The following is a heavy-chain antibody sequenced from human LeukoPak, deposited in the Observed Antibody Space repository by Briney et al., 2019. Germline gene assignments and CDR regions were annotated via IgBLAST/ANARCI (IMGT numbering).Heavy chain of an antibody. CDR2: IRVNDET. Sequence: GGSLRLSCAASGFTFNYCAMNWVRQAPGKGLEWVSGIRVNDETYYADSVKGRFTISRDNSENTLYLQMSGLRAEDTAVYYCAKDGYCSSTNCYPAPYWGQGTLVTVSS. J-gene: IGHJ4*02. V-gene: IGHV3-23*01. CDR1: GFTFNYCA. CDR3: AKDGYCSSTNCYPAPY. D-gene: IGHD2-2*01.